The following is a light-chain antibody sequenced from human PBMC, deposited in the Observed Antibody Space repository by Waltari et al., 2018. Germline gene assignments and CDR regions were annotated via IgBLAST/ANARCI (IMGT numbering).Light chain of an antibody. V-gene: IGLV3-21*04. CDR3: QVWHADIDPGV. Sequence: SYVLTQPPSVSVAPGETASIPCGGDNIGSYSVHWYQQKPGPAPVLVIFYDSDRPSGIPARFSGSNSGNTATLTITSVEAGDEARYYCQVWHADIDPGVFGTGTEVTVL. J-gene: IGLJ1*01. CDR1: NIGSYS. CDR2: YDS.